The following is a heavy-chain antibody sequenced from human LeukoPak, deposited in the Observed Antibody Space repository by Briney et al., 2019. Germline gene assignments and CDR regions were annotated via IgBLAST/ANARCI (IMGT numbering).Heavy chain of an antibody. CDR2: SYPGDSDT. D-gene: IGHD3-22*01. CDR3: ARQDDSSGYYYPDY. J-gene: IGHJ4*02. Sequence: GESLKISCKGSGYSFTSYWIGWVRQMPGKGREWMGISYPGDSDTRYRPSFQGQVTISADKSISTAYLQWSSLKASDTAMYYCARQDDSSGYYYPDYWGQGTLVTVSS. V-gene: IGHV5-51*01. CDR1: GYSFTSYW.